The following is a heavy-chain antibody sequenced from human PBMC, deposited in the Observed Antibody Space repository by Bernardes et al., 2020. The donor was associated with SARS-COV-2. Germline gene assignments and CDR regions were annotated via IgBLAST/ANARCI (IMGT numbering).Heavy chain of an antibody. V-gene: IGHV1-24*01. Sequence: ASVKVSCKVSGYTLTELSMHWVRQAPGKGLEWMGGFDPEDGETIYAQKFQGRVTMTEDTSTDTAYMELNSLRAEDTAIYYCAKGSGSYYYFDYWGQGTLVTVS. D-gene: IGHD1-26*01. CDR3: AKGSGSYYYFDY. CDR1: GYTLTELS. CDR2: FDPEDGET. J-gene: IGHJ4*02.